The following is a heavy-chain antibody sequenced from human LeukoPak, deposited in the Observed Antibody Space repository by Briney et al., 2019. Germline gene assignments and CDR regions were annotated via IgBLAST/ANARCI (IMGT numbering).Heavy chain of an antibody. V-gene: IGHV3-33*01. CDR2: IWYDGSNK. Sequence: QAGGSLRLSCAASGFTFSSYGMHWVRQAPGKGLEWVAVIWYDGSNKYYADSVKGRFTISRDNAKNSLYLQMNSLRAEDTAVYYCARDLYYDILTGPTRRYFDFWGQGTLVTVSS. D-gene: IGHD3-9*01. CDR1: GFTFSSYG. J-gene: IGHJ4*02. CDR3: ARDLYYDILTGPTRRYFDF.